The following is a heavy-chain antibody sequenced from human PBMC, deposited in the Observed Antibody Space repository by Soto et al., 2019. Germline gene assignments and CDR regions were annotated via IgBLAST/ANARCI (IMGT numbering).Heavy chain of an antibody. J-gene: IGHJ3*01. CDR3: ARAPRSRWGDAFEV. CDR1: GGTFTNYT. Sequence: QVQLVQSGAEVKKPGSSVKVSCKASGGTFTNYTIAWVRQAPGQGLEWMGRIIPIPGIPNYAQRFQERVTITADNSTNTAYMELSSLRSEDTAVYYCARAPRSRWGDAFEVWGQGTMVTVSS. D-gene: IGHD2-2*01. CDR2: IIPIPGIP. V-gene: IGHV1-69*02.